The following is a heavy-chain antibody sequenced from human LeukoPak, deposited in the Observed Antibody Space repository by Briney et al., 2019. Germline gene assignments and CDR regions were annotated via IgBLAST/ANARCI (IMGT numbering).Heavy chain of an antibody. CDR2: IYPGDSDT. D-gene: IGHD6-19*01. V-gene: IGHV5-51*01. Sequence: GESLKISCEASGYTFTSYWIGWVRQMPGKGLEWMGIIYPGDSDTTYSPSFEGQVTISVDKSINSAYLQWSGLKASDTAMYYCARRDSSGWYEDYWGQGTLVTVSS. CDR1: GYTFTSYW. CDR3: ARRDSSGWYEDY. J-gene: IGHJ4*02.